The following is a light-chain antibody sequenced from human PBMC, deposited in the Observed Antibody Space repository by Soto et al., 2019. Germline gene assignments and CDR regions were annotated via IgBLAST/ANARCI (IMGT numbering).Light chain of an antibody. CDR2: RAS. CDR3: QHYNNWPRT. V-gene: IGKV3-15*01. CDR1: QSISTN. Sequence: EIVLTQSPATLSVSPGERATLSCRASQSISTNLAWFLQKPGQAPRLLISRASTRATGIPARFSGSGSGTEFTLTISSLQSEDFAVYYCQHYNNWPRTFGGGTKVDI. J-gene: IGKJ4*01.